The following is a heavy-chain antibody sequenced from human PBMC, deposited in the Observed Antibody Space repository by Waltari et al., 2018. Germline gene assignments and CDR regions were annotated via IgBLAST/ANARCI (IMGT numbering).Heavy chain of an antibody. V-gene: IGHV1-69-2*01. CDR2: FEHDDGET. CDR3: ATDSSISHDACDI. Sequence: EVQLVQSGAEVKKPGATVQISCKASGYTFTDYYMHWVQQDPGKGLEWMGRFEHDDGETIYAENFQGRVTRTADTSTDTAYMELSSLRSEDTAVYYCATDSSISHDACDIWGQGTMVTVSS. J-gene: IGHJ3*02. D-gene: IGHD6-13*01. CDR1: GYTFTDYY.